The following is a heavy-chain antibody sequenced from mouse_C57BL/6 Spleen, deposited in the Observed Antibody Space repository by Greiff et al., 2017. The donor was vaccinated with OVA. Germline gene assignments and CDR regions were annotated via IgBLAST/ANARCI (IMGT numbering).Heavy chain of an antibody. Sequence: VHVKQSGTVLARPGASVKMSCKTSGYTFTSYWMHWVKQRPGQGLEWIGAIYPGNSDTSYNQKFKGKAKLTAVTSASTAYMELSSLTNEDSAVYYCTRGRTMITGGYFDYWGQGTTLTVSS. D-gene: IGHD2-4*01. CDR1: GYTFTSYW. CDR3: TRGRTMITGGYFDY. V-gene: IGHV1-5*01. J-gene: IGHJ2*01. CDR2: IYPGNSDT.